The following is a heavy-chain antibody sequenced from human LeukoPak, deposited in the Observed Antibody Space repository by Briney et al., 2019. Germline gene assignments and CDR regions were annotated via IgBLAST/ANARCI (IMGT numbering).Heavy chain of an antibody. J-gene: IGHJ3*02. CDR2: ISSSSSTI. D-gene: IGHD2-2*01. Sequence: GGSLRLSCAASGFTFSSYSMNWVRQAPGKGLEWVSYISSSSSTIYYADSVKGRFTISRDNAKNSLYLQMNSLRAEDTAVYYCARDVGYCSSTSCLHDAFDIWGQGTMVTVSS. CDR1: GFTFSSYS. CDR3: ARDVGYCSSTSCLHDAFDI. V-gene: IGHV3-48*01.